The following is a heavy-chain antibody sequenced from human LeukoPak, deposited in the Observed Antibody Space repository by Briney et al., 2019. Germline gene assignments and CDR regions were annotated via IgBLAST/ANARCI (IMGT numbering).Heavy chain of an antibody. V-gene: IGHV3-21*01. CDR1: GFTFSSYS. J-gene: IGHJ4*02. CDR2: ISSSSSYI. Sequence: PGGSLRLSCAASGFTFSSYSMNWVRQAPGKGLEWVSSISSSSSYIYYADSVKGRFTISRDNAKNSLYLQMNSLRAEDTAVYYCARDFGAADTAMPHTWFDYWGQGTLVTVSS. CDR3: ARDFGAADTAMPHTWFDY. D-gene: IGHD5-18*01.